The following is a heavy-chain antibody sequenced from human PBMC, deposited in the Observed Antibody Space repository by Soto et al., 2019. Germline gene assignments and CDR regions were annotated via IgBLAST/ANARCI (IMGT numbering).Heavy chain of an antibody. Sequence: PSETLSLTCAVYGGSFSGYYWSWIRQPPGKGLEWIGEINHSGSTNYNPSLKSRVTISVDTSKNQFSLKLSSVTAADTAVYYCARGLYYDFWSGSFEYSSSSGPFDYWGQGTLVTVSS. D-gene: IGHD3-3*01. V-gene: IGHV4-34*01. CDR2: INHSGST. J-gene: IGHJ4*02. CDR1: GGSFSGYY. CDR3: ARGLYYDFWSGSFEYSSSSGPFDY.